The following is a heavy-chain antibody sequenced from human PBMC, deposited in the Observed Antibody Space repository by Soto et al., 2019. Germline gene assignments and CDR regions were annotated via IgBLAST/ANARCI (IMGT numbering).Heavy chain of an antibody. D-gene: IGHD6-13*01. CDR3: AKDTVRAAAGTHPYND. CDR1: GFTFISYG. J-gene: IGHJ4*02. CDR2: ISYDGSNK. V-gene: IGHV3-30*18. Sequence: GGPLRLSCSASGFTFISYGMHCVRQAPGKGLERVAVISYDGSNKYYADSVRGRFTISRDNSKNTLYLQMNSLRAEDTAVYYCAKDTVRAAAGTHPYNDGGQGALVTVSS.